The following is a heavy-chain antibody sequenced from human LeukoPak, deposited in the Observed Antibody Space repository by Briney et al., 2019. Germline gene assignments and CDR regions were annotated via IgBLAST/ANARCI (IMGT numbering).Heavy chain of an antibody. D-gene: IGHD4-17*01. CDR1: GGSVRSYY. Sequence: SETLSLTCTVSGGSVRSYYWSWIRQPPGKGLEWIGYIYYSGNTNYNPSLESRVAISVDTSKNQFSLKLDSVTAADTAVYYCARLQATVTIHAYFDYWGQGALVTVSS. J-gene: IGHJ4*01. CDR2: IYYSGNT. CDR3: ARLQATVTIHAYFDY. V-gene: IGHV4-59*02.